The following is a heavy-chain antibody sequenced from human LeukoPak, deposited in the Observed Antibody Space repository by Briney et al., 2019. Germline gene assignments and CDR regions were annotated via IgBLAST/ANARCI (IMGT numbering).Heavy chain of an antibody. V-gene: IGHV4-34*01. CDR2: INHSGST. J-gene: IGHJ5*02. D-gene: IGHD3-10*01. CDR1: GGSFSGYY. CDR3: ARHAYGSGSYSNWFDP. Sequence: PSETLSLTCAVYGGSFSGYYWSWIRQPPGKGLEWIGEINHSGSTNYNPSLKSRVTISVDTSKNQFSLKLSSVTAADTAVYYCARHAYGSGSYSNWFDPWGQGTLVTVSS.